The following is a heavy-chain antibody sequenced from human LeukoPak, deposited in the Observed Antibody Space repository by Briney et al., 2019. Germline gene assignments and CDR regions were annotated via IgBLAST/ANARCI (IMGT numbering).Heavy chain of an antibody. D-gene: IGHD5-18*01. CDR2: ISGSGGST. V-gene: IGHV3-23*01. J-gene: IGHJ6*02. Sequence: PGGSLRLSCAASGFTFSSYAMSWVRQAPGKGLEWVSAISGSGGSTYYADSVKGRFTISIDNSKNTLYLQMNSLRAEDTAVYYCAKDGRYSYGLYYYGMDVWGQGTTVTVSS. CDR1: GFTFSSYA. CDR3: AKDGRYSYGLYYYGMDV.